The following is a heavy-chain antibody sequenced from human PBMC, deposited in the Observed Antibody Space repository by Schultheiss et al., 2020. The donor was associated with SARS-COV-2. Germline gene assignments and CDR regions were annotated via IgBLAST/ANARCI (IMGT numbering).Heavy chain of an antibody. CDR2: IYYSGST. D-gene: IGHD4-17*01. Sequence: SETLSLTCAVSGYSISSSNWWGWIRQHPGKGLEWIGYIYYSGSTNYNPSLKSRVTISLDTSKNQFSLKLSSVTAADTAVYYCVQSVTTFENAFDIWGQGTMVTVSS. J-gene: IGHJ3*02. CDR1: GYSISSSNW. CDR3: VQSVTTFENAFDI. V-gene: IGHV4-28*01.